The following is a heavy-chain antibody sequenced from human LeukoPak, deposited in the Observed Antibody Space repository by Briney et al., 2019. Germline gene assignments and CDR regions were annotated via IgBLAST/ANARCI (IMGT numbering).Heavy chain of an antibody. D-gene: IGHD6-19*01. V-gene: IGHV3-23*01. CDR1: GFTFSSYA. J-gene: IGHJ4*02. CDR2: IFGSGGST. Sequence: GGSLRLSCAASGFTFSSYAMYWVRQAPGKGLEWVSVIFGSGGSTYYADSVKGRFTISRDNSNNTVYLQMNSLRAEDTAAYDCAKTTAGYSSGRWPGWPVDYWGQGTLVTVSS. CDR3: AKTTAGYSSGRWPGWPVDY.